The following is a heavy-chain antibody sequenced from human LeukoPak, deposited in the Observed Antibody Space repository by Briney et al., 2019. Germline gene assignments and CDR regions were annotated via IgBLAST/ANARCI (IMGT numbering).Heavy chain of an antibody. Sequence: SETLSLTCTVSGGSLSGYYCSWVRQPPGKGLEWIGYMYYSGNTNSNPSLKSRVTISVDTSKNQCSLKLSSVTAADTAVYYCARVNDYGSVLWGQGTRVTVSS. CDR3: ARVNDYGSVL. CDR2: MYYSGNT. J-gene: IGHJ3*01. V-gene: IGHV4-59*01. D-gene: IGHD3-10*01. CDR1: GGSLSGYY.